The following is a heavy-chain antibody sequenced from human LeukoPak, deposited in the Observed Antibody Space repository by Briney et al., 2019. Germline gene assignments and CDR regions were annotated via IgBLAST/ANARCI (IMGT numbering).Heavy chain of an antibody. CDR1: GGSISSYY. D-gene: IGHD3-3*01. CDR2: IYYSGST. Sequence: SETLSLTCTVSGGSISSYYWSWIRQPPGKGLEWIGYIYYSGSTNYNPSLKSRVTISVDTSKNQFSLKLSSVTAADTAVYYCARGHGWSPPKTHYDFWCGYYSPFDYWGQGILVTVSS. CDR3: ARGHGWSPPKTHYDFWCGYYSPFDY. J-gene: IGHJ4*02. V-gene: IGHV4-59*01.